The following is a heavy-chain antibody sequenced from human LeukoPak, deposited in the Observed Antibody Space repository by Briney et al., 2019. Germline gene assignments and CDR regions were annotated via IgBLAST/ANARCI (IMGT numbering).Heavy chain of an antibody. V-gene: IGHV1-18*04. CDR2: ISAYNGNA. CDR1: GYTFTGYY. D-gene: IGHD3-10*01. Sequence: ASVKVSCKASGYTFTGYYMHWVRQAPGQGLEWMGWISAYNGNANYAQKLQGRVTMTTDTSTSTAYMELRSLRSDDTAVYYCARSPALIRNAFDIWGQGTMVTVSS. J-gene: IGHJ3*02. CDR3: ARSPALIRNAFDI.